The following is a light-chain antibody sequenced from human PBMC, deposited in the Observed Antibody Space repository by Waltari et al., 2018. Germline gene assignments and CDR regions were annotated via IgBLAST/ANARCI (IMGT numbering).Light chain of an antibody. CDR1: SRAIGAYEY. J-gene: IGLJ2*01. CDR3: CSYTSSTAAI. Sequence: SALTQPDSVSGSPGQSIPIPCPGPSRAIGAYEYVSWYQQHPGKAPKVIIYDVSNRPSGVSNRFSGSKSGSSASLTISGLQAEDEADYYCCSYTSSTAAIFGGGTKLTVL. CDR2: DVS. V-gene: IGLV2-14*03.